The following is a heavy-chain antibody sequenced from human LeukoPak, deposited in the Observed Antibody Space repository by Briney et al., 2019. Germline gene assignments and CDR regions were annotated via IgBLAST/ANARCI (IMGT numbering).Heavy chain of an antibody. CDR2: ISWNSGSI. Sequence: GGSLRLSCAASGFTFDDYAMHWVRQAPGKGLEWVSGISWNSGSIGYADSVKGRFTISRDNAKNSLYLQMNSLRAEDTAVYYCVRATWDYWGQGTLVTVSS. V-gene: IGHV3-9*01. J-gene: IGHJ4*02. CDR1: GFTFDDYA. CDR3: VRATWDY.